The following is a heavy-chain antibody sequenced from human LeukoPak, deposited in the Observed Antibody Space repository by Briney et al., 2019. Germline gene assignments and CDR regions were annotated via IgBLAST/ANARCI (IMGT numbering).Heavy chain of an antibody. V-gene: IGHV3-30*02. D-gene: IGHD2-2*01. Sequence: PGGSLRLSCAASGFTFSDYGMHWVRQAPGKGLEWVAFIRYDGSNKYYADSVKGRFTISRDNSKNTLYLQMNSLRAEDTAVYYCAKDRNIVAVPGVMSPIGYWGQGTLVTVSS. CDR1: GFTFSDYG. CDR2: IRYDGSNK. J-gene: IGHJ4*02. CDR3: AKDRNIVAVPGVMSPIGY.